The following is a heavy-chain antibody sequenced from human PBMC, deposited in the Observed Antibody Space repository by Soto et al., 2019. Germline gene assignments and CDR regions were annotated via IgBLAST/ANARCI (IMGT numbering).Heavy chain of an antibody. CDR2: ISGRTGST. V-gene: IGHV3-23*01. J-gene: IGHJ4*02. CDR1: GFTFSSYA. Sequence: RVSLRLSCLASGFTFSSYAMSWVRQAPGKGLEWVSAISGRTGSTSYADSVKGRFTIYRDNSRNTLYLQMNSLRAEDTAVYYCGVQYDYWGQGTLVTVSS. D-gene: IGHD1-1*01. CDR3: GVQYDY.